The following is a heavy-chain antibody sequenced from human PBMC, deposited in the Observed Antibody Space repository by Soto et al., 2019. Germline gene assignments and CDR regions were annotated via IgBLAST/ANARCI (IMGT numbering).Heavy chain of an antibody. D-gene: IGHD3-3*01. CDR2: ISYDGSNK. CDR3: ARVERYYYGMDV. V-gene: IGHV3-30-3*01. CDR1: GFTFSSYA. J-gene: IGHJ6*02. Sequence: GGSLRLSCAASGFTFSSYAMHWVRQAPGKGLEWVAVISYDGSNKYYADSVKGRFTIPRDNSKNTLYLQMNSLRAEDTAVYYCARVERYYYGMDVWGQGTTVTVSS.